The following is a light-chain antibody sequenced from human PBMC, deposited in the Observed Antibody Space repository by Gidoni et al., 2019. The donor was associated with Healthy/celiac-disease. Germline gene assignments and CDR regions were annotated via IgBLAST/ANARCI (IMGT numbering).Light chain of an antibody. Sequence: DIQMTQSPSSLSASVGDRVTITCLASQDISNYLYWYQQKPGKDPKHLIYDASNLETGVPSRFSRSGAGTDFTFTISSLQPEDIATYYCQQYGNLPRTFGQGTKLEIK. CDR1: QDISNY. V-gene: IGKV1-33*01. CDR2: DAS. J-gene: IGKJ2*01. CDR3: QQYGNLPRT.